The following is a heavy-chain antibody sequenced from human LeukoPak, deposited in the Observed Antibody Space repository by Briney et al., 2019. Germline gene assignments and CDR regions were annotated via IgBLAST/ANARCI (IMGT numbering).Heavy chain of an antibody. CDR3: ARDHNYAFDN. J-gene: IGHJ4*02. D-gene: IGHD1-1*01. CDR1: GITLSNYG. Sequence: GGSLRLSCAVSGITLSNYGMSWVRQAPGKGLEWISYVGISSGNTKYADSVKGRFTISGDSARNSLYLQMSSLRVEDTAVYYCARDHNYAFDNWGQGTLVTVSS. CDR2: VGISSGNT. V-gene: IGHV3-48*04.